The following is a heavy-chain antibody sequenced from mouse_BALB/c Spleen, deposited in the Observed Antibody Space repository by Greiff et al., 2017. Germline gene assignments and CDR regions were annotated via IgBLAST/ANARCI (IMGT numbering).Heavy chain of an antibody. CDR1: GYSITSDYA. CDR2: ISYSGST. Sequence: EVKLQESGPGLVKPSQSLSLTCTVTGYSITSDYAWNWIRQFPGNKLEWMGYISYSGSTSYNPSLKSRISITRDTSKNQFFLQLNSVTTEDTATYYCARGDLLLRYLPLFAYWGQGTLVTVSA. D-gene: IGHD1-1*01. V-gene: IGHV3-2*02. CDR3: ARGDLLLRYLPLFAY. J-gene: IGHJ3*01.